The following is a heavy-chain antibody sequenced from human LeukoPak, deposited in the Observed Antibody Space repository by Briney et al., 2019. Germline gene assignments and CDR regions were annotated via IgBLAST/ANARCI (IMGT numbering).Heavy chain of an antibody. CDR1: GFTFSSYW. V-gene: IGHV3-74*01. CDR3: ARDPSYSSGYFDY. J-gene: IGHJ4*02. Sequence: PGGSLRLSCAASGFTFSSYWMSWVRQAPGKGLVWVSRINSDGSSTSYADSVKGRFTISRDNAKNTLYLQMNSLRAEDTAVYYCARDPSYSSGYFDYWGQGTLVTVSS. CDR2: INSDGSST. D-gene: IGHD6-19*01.